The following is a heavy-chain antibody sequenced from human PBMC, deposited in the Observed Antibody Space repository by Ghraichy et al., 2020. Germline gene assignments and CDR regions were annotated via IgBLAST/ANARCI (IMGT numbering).Heavy chain of an antibody. Sequence: SVKVSCKASGGTFSSYAISWVRQAPGQGLEWMGRIIPILGIANYAQKFQGRVTITADKSTSTAYMELSSLRSEDTAVYYCAREGLGSGWYGDYYYYGMDVWGQGTTVTVSS. CDR2: IIPILGIA. D-gene: IGHD6-19*01. CDR1: GGTFSSYA. V-gene: IGHV1-69*04. CDR3: AREGLGSGWYGDYYYYGMDV. J-gene: IGHJ6*02.